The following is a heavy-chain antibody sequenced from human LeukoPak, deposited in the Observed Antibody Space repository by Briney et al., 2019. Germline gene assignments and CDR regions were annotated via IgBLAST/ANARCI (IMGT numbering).Heavy chain of an antibody. V-gene: IGHV3-66*02. Sequence: GGSLRLSCAASGFTVSSNYMSWVRQAPGKGLEWVSVIYSGGSTYYADSVKGRFTISRDNSKNTLYLQMNSLRAEDTAVYYCARGSNYQNYFDCWGQGTLVTVSS. J-gene: IGHJ4*02. CDR3: ARGSNYQNYFDC. CDR1: GFTVSSNY. CDR2: IYSGGST. D-gene: IGHD5-24*01.